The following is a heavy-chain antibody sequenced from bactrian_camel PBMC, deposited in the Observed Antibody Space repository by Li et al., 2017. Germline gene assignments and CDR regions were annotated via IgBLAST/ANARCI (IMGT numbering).Heavy chain of an antibody. D-gene: IGHD5*01. V-gene: IGHV3S1*01. J-gene: IGHJ6*01. CDR1: GFTFSNYW. CDR3: ATQGGVGYLPSGFA. CDR2: IKSGGGTT. Sequence: HVQLVESGGGLVQPGGSLRLSCVASGFTFSNYWMYWVRRAPGRGLEWVSTIKSGGGTTYYADSVKGRFTVSRDDAKNTVDLQMNNLAPEDTALYYCATQGGVGYLPSGFAWGQGTQVTVS.